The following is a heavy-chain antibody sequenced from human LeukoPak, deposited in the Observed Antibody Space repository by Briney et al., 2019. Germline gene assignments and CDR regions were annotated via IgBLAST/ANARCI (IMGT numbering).Heavy chain of an antibody. Sequence: GGSLRLSCAASGFTFSSYGMHWVRQAPGKGLEWVAFIRYDGNNRYYADSVKGRFTISRDNSKNTLYLQMNSLRAEDTAVYYCAREVTYCSSTSCYGPWGRTGHAFDIWGQGTMVTVSS. CDR1: GFTFSSYG. V-gene: IGHV3-30*02. CDR2: IRYDGNNR. D-gene: IGHD2-2*01. J-gene: IGHJ3*02. CDR3: AREVTYCSSTSCYGPWGRTGHAFDI.